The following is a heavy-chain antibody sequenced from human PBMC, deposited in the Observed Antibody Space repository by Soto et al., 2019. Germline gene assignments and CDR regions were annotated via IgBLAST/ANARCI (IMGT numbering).Heavy chain of an antibody. V-gene: IGHV4-4*07. CDR1: GGSISGYF. CDR2: IYSSGST. D-gene: IGHD3-22*01. J-gene: IGHJ3*02. Sequence: SESLSLTCTVPGGSISGYFWSWMRQPAGKGLDWIGRIYSSGSTNYNPSLNSRITMSVDTSKNQFSLKLSSVSAADTAVYYCARAYDSNGNHAFDIWGQGTLVTVSS. CDR3: ARAYDSNGNHAFDI.